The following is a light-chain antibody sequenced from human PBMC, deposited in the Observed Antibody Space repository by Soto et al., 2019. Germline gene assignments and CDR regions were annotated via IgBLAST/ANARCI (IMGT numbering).Light chain of an antibody. CDR2: DVS. V-gene: IGLV2-14*03. J-gene: IGLJ2*01. Sequence: QSALTQPASVSGSPGQSITISCTGTSSDIGGYNFLSWYQQHPGKVPKLMIYDVSDRPSGVSNRFSGSKSGNTASLTISGLRTEDEADYFCSSYSSSSTPVVFGGGTQLTVL. CDR3: SSYSSSSTPVV. CDR1: SSDIGGYNF.